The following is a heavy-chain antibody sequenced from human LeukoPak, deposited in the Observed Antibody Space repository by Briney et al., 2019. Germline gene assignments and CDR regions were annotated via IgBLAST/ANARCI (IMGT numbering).Heavy chain of an antibody. CDR2: ISVYTGKT. V-gene: IGHV1-18*01. CDR3: AKDRGWQYADYETVAVEH. CDR1: GYTFSSYG. Sequence: GASVKVSCKASGYTFSSYGISWVRQAPGQGLEWMGWISVYTGKTYHAQKFQARVTMTTDTSTSTAYMELRSLRSDGTAVYYCAKDRGWQYADYETVAVEHWGQGTLVTVSS. J-gene: IGHJ4*02. D-gene: IGHD4-17*01.